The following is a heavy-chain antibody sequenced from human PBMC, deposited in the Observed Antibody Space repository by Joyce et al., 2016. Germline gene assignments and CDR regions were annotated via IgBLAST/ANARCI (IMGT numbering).Heavy chain of an antibody. V-gene: IGHV5-51*01. D-gene: IGHD3-10*01. Sequence: EVQLVQSGAEVKKPGESLKLSCKGSGYSRTRYWIAWVRQRPGKGLEYMGIIYPGDSDTSYSPSFQGQVTISADKSTNTAYLQWSSLKASDTAMYYCATSVTITRTPFDNWGQGTLVTVSP. CDR1: GYSRTRYW. CDR3: ATSVTITRTPFDN. CDR2: IYPGDSDT. J-gene: IGHJ4*02.